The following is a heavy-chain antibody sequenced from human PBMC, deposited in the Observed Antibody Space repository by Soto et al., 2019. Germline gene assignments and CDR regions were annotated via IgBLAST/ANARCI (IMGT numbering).Heavy chain of an antibody. J-gene: IGHJ6*02. Sequence: QVQLVQSGAEVKKPGASVKVSCKASGYTFTSYGISWVRQAPGQGLEWMGWISAYNGDTNYAQKVQGRVTMTTETSTRTAYMELRSLRSDDTAVYYCAREGGSFYNYFHYGMGVWGQGTTVTVSS. D-gene: IGHD3-10*01. CDR2: ISAYNGDT. CDR1: GYTFTSYG. V-gene: IGHV1-18*01. CDR3: AREGGSFYNYFHYGMGV.